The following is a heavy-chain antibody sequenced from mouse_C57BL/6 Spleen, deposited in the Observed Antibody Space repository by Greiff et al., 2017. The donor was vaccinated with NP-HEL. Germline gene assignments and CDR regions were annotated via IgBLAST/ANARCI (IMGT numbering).Heavy chain of an antibody. V-gene: IGHV1-69*01. J-gene: IGHJ4*01. D-gene: IGHD1-1*01. CDR3: ARSGITTVVARYAMDY. CDR2: IDPSASYT. Sequence: QVQLQQPGAELVMPGASVKLSCKASGYTFTSYWMHWVKQRPGQGLEWIGEIDPSASYTNYNQKFKGKSKLTVDKSSSTAYMQLSSLTSEDSAVYYCARSGITTVVARYAMDYWGQGTSVTVSS. CDR1: GYTFTSYW.